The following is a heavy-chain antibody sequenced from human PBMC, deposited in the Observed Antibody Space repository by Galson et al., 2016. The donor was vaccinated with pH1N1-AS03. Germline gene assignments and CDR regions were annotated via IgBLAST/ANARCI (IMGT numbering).Heavy chain of an antibody. J-gene: IGHJ4*02. CDR3: ATIAVPGTRVY. CDR1: GRTFNNYA. CDR2: IIPIHGIS. D-gene: IGHD6-19*01. Sequence: SVKVSCKASGRTFNNYAINWVRQAPGQGLEWMGGIIPIHGISNHAQKFQGRVTISADERTGTVYMVLSSLRVEDTAVYYCATIAVPGTRVYWGQGAQVTVSS. V-gene: IGHV1-69*10.